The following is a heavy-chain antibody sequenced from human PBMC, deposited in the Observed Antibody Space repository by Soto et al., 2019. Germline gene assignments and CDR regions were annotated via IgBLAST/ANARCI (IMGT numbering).Heavy chain of an antibody. V-gene: IGHV3-73*02. CDR2: IRSKANDYAT. J-gene: IGHJ1*01. CDR1: GFTFSGST. CDR3: TGGYCTGGTCYSGYFQH. D-gene: IGHD2-15*01. Sequence: EVQLVQSGGGLVQPGGSLKLSCAASGFTFSGSTVHWVRQASGEGLQWVGRIRSKANDYATTYIASVKGRFTISRDDSRNTAYLQMSDLKTEDTAVYYRTGGYCTGGTCYSGYFQHWGQGALVTVFS.